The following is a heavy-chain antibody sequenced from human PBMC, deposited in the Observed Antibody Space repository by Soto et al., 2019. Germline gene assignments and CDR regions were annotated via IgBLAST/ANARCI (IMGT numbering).Heavy chain of an antibody. V-gene: IGHV3-23*01. CDR3: ANYYDSSGFFDY. CDR2: ISGSGGST. J-gene: IGHJ4*02. Sequence: GSLRLSCAASGFTFSSYAMSWVRQAPGKGLEWVSAISGSGGSTYYADSVKGRFTISRDNSKNTLYLQMNSLRAEDTAVYYCANYYDSSGFFDYWGQGTLVTVSS. D-gene: IGHD3-22*01. CDR1: GFTFSSYA.